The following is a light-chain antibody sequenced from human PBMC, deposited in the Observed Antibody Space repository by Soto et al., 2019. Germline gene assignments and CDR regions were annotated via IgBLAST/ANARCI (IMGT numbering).Light chain of an antibody. J-gene: IGLJ2*01. CDR3: QSYDSSLSGSGVV. CDR2: GNS. V-gene: IGLV1-40*01. CDR1: SSNIGAGYD. Sequence: QSVLTQPPSVSGAPGQRVTISCTGSSSNIGAGYDVHWYQQLPGTAPKLLIYGNSNRPSGVPDRFSGSKSGTSASLAITGLQAEDEADYYCQSYDSSLSGSGVVFGGGTKPTVL.